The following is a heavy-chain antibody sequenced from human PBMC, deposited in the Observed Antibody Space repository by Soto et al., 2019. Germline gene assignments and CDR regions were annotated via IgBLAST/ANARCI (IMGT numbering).Heavy chain of an antibody. D-gene: IGHD6-13*01. Sequence: SETLSLTCTVSGGSISSSSYYWGWIRQSPGRGLEWIGSIFYSGSTYYNPSLKSRVTISVDTSKNQFSLRLSSVTAADTAIYYCARQAASGTRFDPWGQGTLVTVS. CDR1: GGSISSSSYY. CDR3: ARQAASGTRFDP. CDR2: IFYSGST. J-gene: IGHJ5*02. V-gene: IGHV4-39*01.